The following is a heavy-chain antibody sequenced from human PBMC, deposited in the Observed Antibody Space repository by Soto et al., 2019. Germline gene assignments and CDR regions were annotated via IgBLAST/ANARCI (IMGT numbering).Heavy chain of an antibody. D-gene: IGHD3-10*01. Sequence: PSETLSLTCTVSGGSISSGGYYWSWIRQHPGKGLEWIGYIYYSGSTYYNPSLKSRVTISVDTSKNQFSLKLSSVTAADTAVYYCARDVRFGEYRGFSSRSYNWFDPWGQGTLVTVS. CDR2: IYYSGST. V-gene: IGHV4-31*03. J-gene: IGHJ5*02. CDR1: GGSISSGGYY. CDR3: ARDVRFGEYRGFSSRSYNWFDP.